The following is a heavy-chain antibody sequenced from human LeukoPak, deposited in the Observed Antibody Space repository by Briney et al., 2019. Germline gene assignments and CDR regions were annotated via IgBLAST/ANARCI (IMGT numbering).Heavy chain of an antibody. CDR1: GYSLTSLS. D-gene: IGHD3-22*01. CDR2: FDPEVGKT. V-gene: IGHV1-24*01. Sequence: GASVKVSCKVSGYSLTSLSMHWVRQAPGKGLEWMGGFDPEVGKTMYAEKLDGRLTVTYDTSTDTAYMQLSSLRLEDTAVYYCATDMIGYCGDVTCYSEAYWGQGTLVTVSS. CDR3: ATDMIGYCGDVTCYSEAY. J-gene: IGHJ4*02.